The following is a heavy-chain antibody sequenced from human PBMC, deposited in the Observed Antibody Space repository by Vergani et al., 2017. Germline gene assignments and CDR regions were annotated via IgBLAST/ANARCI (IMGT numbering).Heavy chain of an antibody. D-gene: IGHD3-10*02. CDR3: AKIFTCSGSRRYYYGMDV. J-gene: IGHJ6*02. CDR2: IRYDGSNK. CDR1: GFTFSSYG. V-gene: IGHV3-30*02. Sequence: QVQLVESGGGVVQPGGSLRLSCAASGFTFSSYGMHWVRQAPGKGLEWVAFIRYDGSNKYYADSVKGRFTISRDNSKNTLYLQMNSLRAEDTAVYYCAKIFTCSGSRRYYYGMDVWGQGTLVTVSS.